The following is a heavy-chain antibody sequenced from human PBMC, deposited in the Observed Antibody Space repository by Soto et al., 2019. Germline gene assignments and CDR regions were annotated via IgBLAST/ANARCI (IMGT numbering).Heavy chain of an antibody. J-gene: IGHJ3*02. CDR3: AKSRGYSLGGDAFDI. CDR1: GFTFSRDA. Sequence: EVQLLESGGGLVQPGGSLRLSCVASGFTFSRDALTWVRQAPGKGLEWVSSSSGGGSSTYYSDSVRGRFTISRDNSKNTLYLQMNSLRGEDTAVYYCAKSRGYSLGGDAFDIWGQGTMVTVSS. CDR2: SSGGGSST. V-gene: IGHV3-23*01. D-gene: IGHD3-22*01.